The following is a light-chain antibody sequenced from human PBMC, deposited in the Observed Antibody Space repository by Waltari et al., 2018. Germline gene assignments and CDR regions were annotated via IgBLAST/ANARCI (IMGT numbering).Light chain of an antibody. CDR1: QYVSNN. V-gene: IGKV3D-15*01. CDR2: DAS. Sequence: IVMTQSPATLSVSPGERATLSCRASQYVSNNIAWYQQRPGQAPRLLIYDASTRATGIPVRFSGSGSGTEFTLTISSLQSEDFALYYCQQYNDWPALTFGGGTKVEIK. CDR3: QQYNDWPALT. J-gene: IGKJ4*01.